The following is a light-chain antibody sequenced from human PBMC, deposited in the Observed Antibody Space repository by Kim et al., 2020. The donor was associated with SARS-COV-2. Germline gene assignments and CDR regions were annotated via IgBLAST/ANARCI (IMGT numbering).Light chain of an antibody. CDR1: NNDVGGYNY. J-gene: IGLJ3*02. V-gene: IGLV2-14*03. Sequence: QSALTQPASVSGSPGQSITISCTGTNNDVGGYNYVSWYQQHPGKAPKFMIYDVSNRPSGVSNRFSGSKSGNTASLTISGLQAEDEADYYCSSYTISDTWVFGGGTQLTVL. CDR3: SSYTISDTWV. CDR2: DVS.